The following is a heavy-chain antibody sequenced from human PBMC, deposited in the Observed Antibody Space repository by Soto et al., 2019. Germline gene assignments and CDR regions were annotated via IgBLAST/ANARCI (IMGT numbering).Heavy chain of an antibody. Sequence: QVQLVQSGAEVKKPGSSVKVSCKASGGTFSTSAISWVRQAPGQGLEWVGGIMPVFATPDYAQNFQGRVTITADESTTTADLELTSLRTDDPAVYYCARDKDRQQLGGNYYYILDVWGQGIAITVSS. D-gene: IGHD3-3*02. CDR3: ARDKDRQQLGGNYYYILDV. J-gene: IGHJ6*02. CDR2: IMPVFATP. V-gene: IGHV1-69*12. CDR1: GGTFSTSA.